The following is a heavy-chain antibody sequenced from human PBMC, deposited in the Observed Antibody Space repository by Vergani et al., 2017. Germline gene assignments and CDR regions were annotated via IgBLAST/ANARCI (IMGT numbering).Heavy chain of an antibody. V-gene: IGHV3-11*06. J-gene: IGHJ4*02. Sequence: QVQLVESGGGLVKPGGSLRLSCAASGFTFSDYYMSWIRQAPGKGLEWVSYISSSSSYTNYADSVKCRFTISRDNAKNSLYLQMNSLRAEDTAVYYCARDLYYYDSSGYPPGYWGQGTLVTVSS. D-gene: IGHD3-22*01. CDR3: ARDLYYYDSSGYPPGY. CDR2: ISSSSSYT. CDR1: GFTFSDYY.